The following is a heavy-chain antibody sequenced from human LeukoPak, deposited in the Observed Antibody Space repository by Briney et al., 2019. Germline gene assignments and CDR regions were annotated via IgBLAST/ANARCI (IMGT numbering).Heavy chain of an antibody. D-gene: IGHD1-1*01. J-gene: IGHJ4*02. CDR1: GFTFSDYY. Sequence: GGSLRLSCAASGFTFSDYYMSWIRQAPGKGLEWVSYISSSGSTMYYADSVKGRFTISRDNAKNSLYLQMNSLRAEDTAVYYCARWVPGQRYPHFDYWGQGTLVTVSS. V-gene: IGHV3-11*01. CDR2: ISSSGSTM. CDR3: ARWVPGQRYPHFDY.